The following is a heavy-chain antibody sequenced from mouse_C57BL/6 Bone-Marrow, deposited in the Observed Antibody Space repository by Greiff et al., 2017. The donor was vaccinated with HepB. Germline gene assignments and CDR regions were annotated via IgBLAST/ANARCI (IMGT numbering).Heavy chain of an antibody. CDR1: GYTFTSYW. Sequence: QVQLQQPGAELVKPGASVKMSCKASGYTFTSYWITWVKQRPGQGLEWIGDIYPGSGSTNYNEKFKSKATLTVDTSSSTAYMQLSSLTSEYSAVYYCARYGMVTTGYYYAMDYWGQGTSVTVSS. CDR3: ARYGMVTTGYYYAMDY. J-gene: IGHJ4*01. CDR2: IYPGSGST. V-gene: IGHV1-55*01. D-gene: IGHD2-2*01.